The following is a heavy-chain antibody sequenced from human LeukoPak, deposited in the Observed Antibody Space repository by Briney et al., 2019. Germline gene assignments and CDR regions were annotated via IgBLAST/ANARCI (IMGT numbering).Heavy chain of an antibody. J-gene: IGHJ4*02. CDR2: IYYSGST. CDR1: GGSVISSSYY. Sequence: SETLSLTCTVSGGSVISSSYYWGWIRQPPGKGLEWIGSIYYSGSTYYNPSLKSRVTMSVDTSKNQFSLKLSSVTAADTAVYYCARGNYYDSSGPDYWGQGTLVTVSS. CDR3: ARGNYYDSSGPDY. V-gene: IGHV4-39*07. D-gene: IGHD3-22*01.